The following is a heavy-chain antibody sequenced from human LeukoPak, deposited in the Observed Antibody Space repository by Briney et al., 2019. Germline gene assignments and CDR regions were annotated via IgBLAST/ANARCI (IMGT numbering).Heavy chain of an antibody. CDR2: ISFTASI. J-gene: IGHJ4*02. D-gene: IGHD3-3*01. CDR3: AREKSWGSESNDLSY. Sequence: KSGGSLRLSCAASGFRFSDYTMNWVRQTPGRGLEWVASISFTASIKYAESVKGRFTISRDNAKNSLFLHLNGLKAEDTAVYYCAREKSWGSESNDLSYWGQGTLVTVSS. CDR1: GFRFSDYT. V-gene: IGHV3-69-1*01.